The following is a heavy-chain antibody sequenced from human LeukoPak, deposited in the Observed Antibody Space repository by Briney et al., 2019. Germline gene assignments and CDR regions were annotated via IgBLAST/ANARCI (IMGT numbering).Heavy chain of an antibody. Sequence: SETLSLTCGVYGVASSGNYWSWIRQSPGRGLEWIGEINHSGSTNYNPSLKSRVIISIDTSKNQFSLKLSSVTAADTAVYYCARGPKSYSSSWFDYWGQGTLVTVSS. D-gene: IGHD6-13*01. CDR1: GVASSGNY. V-gene: IGHV4-34*01. CDR2: INHSGST. CDR3: ARGPKSYSSSWFDY. J-gene: IGHJ4*02.